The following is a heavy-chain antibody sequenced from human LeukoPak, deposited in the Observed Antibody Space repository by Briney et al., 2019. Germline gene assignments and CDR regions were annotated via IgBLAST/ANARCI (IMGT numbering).Heavy chain of an antibody. Sequence: GGSLRLSRAASGFPFSSYGIHWVRQAPGKGLEWVAVISHDGSNKYYADSVKGRFTISRDNSKNTLYLRMNSLRAEDTAVYYCAKEGYYGSGSFPDYWGQGTLVTVSS. D-gene: IGHD3-10*01. J-gene: IGHJ4*02. CDR1: GFPFSSYG. CDR3: AKEGYYGSGSFPDY. CDR2: ISHDGSNK. V-gene: IGHV3-30*18.